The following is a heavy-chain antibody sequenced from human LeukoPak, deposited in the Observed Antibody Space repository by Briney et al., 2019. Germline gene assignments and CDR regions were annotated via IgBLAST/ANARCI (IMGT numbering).Heavy chain of an antibody. J-gene: IGHJ3*02. V-gene: IGHV3-7*03. CDR3: ARVFITPPDKDAFDI. Sequence: GGSLRLSCAASGFTFSSYWMSWVRQAPGKGLEWVANIKADGSEKYYVDSMKGRFTISRDNAKNSLYLQMNSLRAEDTAVYYCARVFITPPDKDAFDIWGQGTTVTVSS. CDR2: IKADGSEK. D-gene: IGHD3-10*01. CDR1: GFTFSSYW.